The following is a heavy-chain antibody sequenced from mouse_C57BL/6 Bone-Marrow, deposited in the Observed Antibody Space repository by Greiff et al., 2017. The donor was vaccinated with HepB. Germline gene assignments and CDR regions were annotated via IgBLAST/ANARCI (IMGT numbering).Heavy chain of an antibody. J-gene: IGHJ1*03. V-gene: IGHV5-17*01. CDR1: GFTFSDYG. CDR3: ARRNPAYYYGSSYGYFDV. CDR2: ISSGSSTI. Sequence: EVQRVESGGGLVKPGGSLKLSCAASGFTFSDYGMHWVRQAPEKGLEWVAYISSGSSTIYYADTVKGRFTISRDNAKNTLVLQMTSLRSEDTAMYYCARRNPAYYYGSSYGYFDVWGTGTTVTVSS. D-gene: IGHD1-1*01.